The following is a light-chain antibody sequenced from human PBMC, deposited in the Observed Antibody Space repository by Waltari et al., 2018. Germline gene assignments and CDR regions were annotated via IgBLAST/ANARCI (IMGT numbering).Light chain of an antibody. CDR1: PSISSW. CDR2: KAS. J-gene: IGKJ1*01. CDR3: QQYNSRT. Sequence: DIQMTQSPSTLSASVGDSVTITCRASPSISSWLAWYQQKPGKAPKLLIYKASSLESGVPSRFSGSGSGTEFTLTISSLQPDDFATYYCQQYNSRTFGQGTKVEIK. V-gene: IGKV1-5*03.